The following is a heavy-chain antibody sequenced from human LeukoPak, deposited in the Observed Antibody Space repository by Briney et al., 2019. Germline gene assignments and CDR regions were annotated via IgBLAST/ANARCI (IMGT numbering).Heavy chain of an antibody. J-gene: IGHJ4*02. D-gene: IGHD1-1*01. Sequence: GTSVKVSCTASGFTFTSSAVQWVRQARGQRLEWIGWIVVGSSNTNYAQKFQERVTITRDMSTSTAYMELSSLRSEDTAVYYCAAGLVQLERRSYFDYWGQGTLVTVSS. CDR1: GFTFTSSA. CDR3: AAGLVQLERRSYFDY. CDR2: IVVGSSNT. V-gene: IGHV1-58*01.